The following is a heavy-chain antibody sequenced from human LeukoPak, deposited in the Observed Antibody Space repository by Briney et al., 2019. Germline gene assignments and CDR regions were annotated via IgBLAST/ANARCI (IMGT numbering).Heavy chain of an antibody. D-gene: IGHD5-24*01. CDR2: INTNTGNP. V-gene: IGHV7-4-1*02. Sequence: VSVKVSCKASGNTFTSYAMNWVRQAPGQGLEWMGWINTNTGNPTYAQGFTGRFVFSLDTSVSTAYLQISSLKAEDTAVYYCAIDGYNFQFDYWGQGTLVTVSS. J-gene: IGHJ4*02. CDR3: AIDGYNFQFDY. CDR1: GNTFTSYA.